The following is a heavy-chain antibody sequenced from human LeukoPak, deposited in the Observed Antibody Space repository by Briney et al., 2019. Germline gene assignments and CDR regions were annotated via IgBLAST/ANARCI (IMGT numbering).Heavy chain of an antibody. CDR1: GYSISSGYY. V-gene: IGHV4-38-2*01. CDR2: IYHSGST. D-gene: IGHD2-15*01. J-gene: IGHJ5*02. Sequence: PSETLPLTCAVSGYSISSGYYWGWIRQPPGKGLEWIGSIYHSGSTYYNPSLKSRVTISVDTSKNQFSLKLSSVTAADTAVYYCARVAVCSGGSCYSGWFDPWGQGTLVTVSS. CDR3: ARVAVCSGGSCYSGWFDP.